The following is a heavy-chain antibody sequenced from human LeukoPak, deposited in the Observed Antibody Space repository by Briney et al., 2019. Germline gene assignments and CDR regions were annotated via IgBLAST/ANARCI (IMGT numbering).Heavy chain of an antibody. Sequence: PGGSLRLSCAASGFTFRNHAMHWVRQAPGKGLEWVTLISFDGGQKYSTNSVRGRFTISRDNSMDTLYLQMNSLTPEDTAVYYCARVECSSTSCYRSYSYGLDVWGQGTTVTVSS. J-gene: IGHJ6*02. CDR3: ARVECSSTSCYRSYSYGLDV. V-gene: IGHV3-30*04. CDR2: ISFDGGQK. D-gene: IGHD2-2*01. CDR1: GFTFRNHA.